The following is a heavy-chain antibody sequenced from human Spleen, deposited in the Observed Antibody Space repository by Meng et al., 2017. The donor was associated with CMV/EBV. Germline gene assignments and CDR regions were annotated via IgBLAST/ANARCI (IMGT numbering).Heavy chain of an antibody. D-gene: IGHD4-23*01. CDR3: ARSLGGGYYGMDV. V-gene: IGHV3-48*03. CDR1: GFTFSSHE. J-gene: IGHJ6*02. CDR2: ISSSGSTI. Sequence: GESLKISCAASGFTFSSHEMNWVRQAPGKGLEWVSYISSSGSTIYYADSVKGRFTISRDNAKNSLYLQMNSRRAEDTAVYYCARSLGGGYYGMDVWGQGTTVTVSS.